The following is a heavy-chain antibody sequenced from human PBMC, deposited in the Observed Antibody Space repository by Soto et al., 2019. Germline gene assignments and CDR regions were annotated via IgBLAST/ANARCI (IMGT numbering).Heavy chain of an antibody. CDR2: IIPILGIA. Sequence: QVQLVRSGAEVKKPGSSVKVSCKASGGTFSSYTISWVRQAPGQGLEWMGRIIPILGIANYAQKFQGRVTITADKSTSTAYMELSSLRSEDTAVYYCARVSGGYYYDSSGYAFDYWGQGTLVTVSS. J-gene: IGHJ4*02. D-gene: IGHD3-22*01. CDR1: GGTFSSYT. CDR3: ARVSGGYYYDSSGYAFDY. V-gene: IGHV1-69*02.